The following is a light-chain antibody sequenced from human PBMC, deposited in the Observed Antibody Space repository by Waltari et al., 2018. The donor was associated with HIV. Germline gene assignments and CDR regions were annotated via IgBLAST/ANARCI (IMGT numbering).Light chain of an antibody. CDR1: QAVINNY. CDR2: GAS. CDR3: QQYNSSPIYI. V-gene: IGKV3-20*01. Sequence: EIVLTQSPGSLSLSPGESATLSCRASQAVINNYLAWYQQKPGQAPRLLIYGASTRVTGIPDRFRGSGSGTDFTLTISRLEPEDFAVYYCQQYNSSPIYIFGPGTKVDLK. J-gene: IGKJ3*01.